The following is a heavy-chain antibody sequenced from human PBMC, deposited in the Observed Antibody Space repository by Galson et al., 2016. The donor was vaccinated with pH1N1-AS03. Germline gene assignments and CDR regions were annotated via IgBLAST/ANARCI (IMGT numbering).Heavy chain of an antibody. J-gene: IGHJ5*02. CDR1: GYTFTNFG. CDR2: ISPYNGNT. Sequence: SVKVSCKASGYTFTNFGMYWVRQAPGQGLEWMGWISPYNGNTQYAQRLKGRVTMTTDTSTNTAYLELRSLTYDDTAVYYCARASAFDPWGHGTVVIVSS. D-gene: IGHD2-15*01. V-gene: IGHV1-18*04. CDR3: ARASAFDP.